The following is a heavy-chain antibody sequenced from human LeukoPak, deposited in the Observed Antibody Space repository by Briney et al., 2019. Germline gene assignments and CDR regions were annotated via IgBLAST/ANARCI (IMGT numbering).Heavy chain of an antibody. CDR1: GGTFSSYA. D-gene: IGHD3-9*01. Sequence: SVKVSCKASGGTFSSYAISWVRQAPGQGLEWMGGIIPIFGTANYAQKFQGRVTVTADKSTSTAYMELSSLRSEDTAVYYCAADPHYYDILTGYYRWGQGTLVTVSS. V-gene: IGHV1-69*06. J-gene: IGHJ4*02. CDR3: AADPHYYDILTGYYR. CDR2: IIPIFGTA.